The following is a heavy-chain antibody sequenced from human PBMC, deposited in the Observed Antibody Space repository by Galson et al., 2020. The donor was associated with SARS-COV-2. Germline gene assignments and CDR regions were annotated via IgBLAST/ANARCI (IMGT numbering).Heavy chain of an antibody. V-gene: IGHV4-39*01. CDR2: IYYSGTS. CDR1: GGSISSNNYS. CDR3: ARQGNDFWSTTFYRKNNWFDP. D-gene: IGHD3-3*01. Sequence: SETLSLICSVSGGSISSNNYSWGWIRQPPGKGLEYIGSIYYSGTSYYNPSLKSRVTMSVDTSKNKFSLKLSSVTAADTAIYYCARQGNDFWSTTFYRKNNWFDPWGQGTLVTVSS. J-gene: IGHJ5*02.